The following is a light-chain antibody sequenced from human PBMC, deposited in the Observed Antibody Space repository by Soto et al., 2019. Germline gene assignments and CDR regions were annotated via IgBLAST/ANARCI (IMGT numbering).Light chain of an antibody. V-gene: IGKV3-20*01. Sequence: EIVLTQSPGTLSLSPGERATLSCRARQSVSSSYLAWYQQKPGQAPRLLIYGASSRATGIPDRFSGSGSGTDFSLTISRLEPEDFAVYYCQQYGNSPEPFGQGTKVEIK. J-gene: IGKJ1*01. CDR3: QQYGNSPEP. CDR1: QSVSSSY. CDR2: GAS.